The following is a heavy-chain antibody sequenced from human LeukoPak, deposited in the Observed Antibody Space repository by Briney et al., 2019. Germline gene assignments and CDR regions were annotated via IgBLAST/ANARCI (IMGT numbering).Heavy chain of an antibody. CDR1: GFTFSSYA. Sequence: GGSLRLSCAASGFTFSSYAMSWVRQAPGKGLEWVSAIRGSGGSTYYADSVKGRFTISRDNSKNTLYLQMNSLRAEDTALYYCAKVVGGKFTGWFDPWGQGILVTVSS. CDR2: IRGSGGST. J-gene: IGHJ5*02. CDR3: AKVVGGKFTGWFDP. D-gene: IGHD2-15*01. V-gene: IGHV3-23*01.